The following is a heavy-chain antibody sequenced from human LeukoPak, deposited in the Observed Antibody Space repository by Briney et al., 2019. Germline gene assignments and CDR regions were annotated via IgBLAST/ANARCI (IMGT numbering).Heavy chain of an antibody. CDR1: GFIFSSYS. Sequence: GGSLRLSCAASGFIFSSYSMNWVRQAPGKGLEWVSSISSSSSYIYYADSVKGRFTISRHNAKNTLYLQMNSLRVEDTGVYYCTRDASGWYFFDYWGQGALVTVSS. J-gene: IGHJ4*02. V-gene: IGHV3-21*06. D-gene: IGHD6-19*01. CDR3: TRDASGWYFFDY. CDR2: ISSSSSYI.